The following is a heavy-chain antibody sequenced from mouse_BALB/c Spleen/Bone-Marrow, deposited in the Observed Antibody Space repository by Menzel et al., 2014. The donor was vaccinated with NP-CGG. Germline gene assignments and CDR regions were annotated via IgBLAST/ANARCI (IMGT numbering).Heavy chain of an antibody. CDR1: GYTFTSYW. Sequence: QVQLQQSGAELVRPGASVKLSCKASGYTFTSYWINWVKQRPGQGLEWIGNIYPSDSYTNYNQKFKDKATLTVDKSSSTAFMQLSSPTSGDSAVYYCTRPGGWYFDVWGAGTTVTVSS. CDR2: IYPSDSYT. CDR3: TRPGGWYFDV. J-gene: IGHJ1*01. V-gene: IGHV1-69*02.